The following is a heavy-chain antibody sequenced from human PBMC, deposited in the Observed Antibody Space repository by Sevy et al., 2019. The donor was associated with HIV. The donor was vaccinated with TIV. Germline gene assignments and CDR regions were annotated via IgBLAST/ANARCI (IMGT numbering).Heavy chain of an antibody. J-gene: IGHJ4*02. CDR2: IYSDGST. D-gene: IGHD3-3*01. V-gene: IGHV3-66*01. CDR3: ARGGTIFGLVRHYFDY. CDR1: GFSVNSNY. Sequence: GGSLRLSCAASGFSVNSNYMTWVRQAPGKGLDWVSIIYSDGSTKYAVALKGRFTISRDNSKNTMYLQMNSLRVEDTAAYYCARGGTIFGLVRHYFDYWGQGTLVTVSS.